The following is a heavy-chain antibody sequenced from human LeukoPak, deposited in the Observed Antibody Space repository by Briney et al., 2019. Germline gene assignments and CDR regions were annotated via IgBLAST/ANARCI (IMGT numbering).Heavy chain of an antibody. CDR3: ARGTYCSGGSCYSNWFDP. J-gene: IGHJ5*02. V-gene: IGHV1-8*01. CDR2: MNPNSGNT. CDR1: GYTFTSYD. Sequence: WASVTVSCKASGYTFTSYDINWVRQATGQGLEWMGWMNPNSGNTGYAQKFQGRVTMTRNTSISTAYMELSSLRSEDTAVYYCARGTYCSGGSCYSNWFDPWGQGTLVTVSS. D-gene: IGHD2-15*01.